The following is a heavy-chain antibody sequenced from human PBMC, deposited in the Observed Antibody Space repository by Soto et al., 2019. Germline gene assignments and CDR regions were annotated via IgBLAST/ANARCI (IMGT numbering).Heavy chain of an antibody. D-gene: IGHD2-15*01. CDR2: ISGNGNTI. V-gene: IGHV3-11*01. Sequence: GGPMRHSCAASAFTISDYYMGWIRQAPGKGLEWLSYISGNGNTIYYADSVKGRFTVSRDNAKNLLYLQMNSLRAEDTAVYYCAASAVVAAHYWGQGALVTVSS. J-gene: IGHJ4*02. CDR1: AFTISDYY. CDR3: AASAVVAAHY.